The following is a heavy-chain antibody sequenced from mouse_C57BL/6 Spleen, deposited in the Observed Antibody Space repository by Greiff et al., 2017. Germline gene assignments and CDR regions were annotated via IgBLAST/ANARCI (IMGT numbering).Heavy chain of an antibody. J-gene: IGHJ2*01. V-gene: IGHV1-42*01. CDR2: INPSTGGT. CDR1: GYSFTGYY. CDR3: ASRPLDY. Sequence: EVQLVESGPELVKPGASVKISCKASGYSFTGYYMNWVKQSPEKSLEWIGEINPSTGGTTYNQKFKAKATLTVDKSSSTAYMQLKSLTSEDSAVYYCASRPLDYWGQGTTLTVSS.